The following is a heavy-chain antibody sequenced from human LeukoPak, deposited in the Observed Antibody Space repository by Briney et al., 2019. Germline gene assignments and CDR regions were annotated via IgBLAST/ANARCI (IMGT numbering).Heavy chain of an antibody. J-gene: IGHJ4*02. V-gene: IGHV3-23*01. Sequence: SGGSLRLSCAASGFTFSSYAMSWVRQAPGKGLEWVSAISGSGGSTYYADSVKGRFTISRDNSKNTLYLQMNSLRAEDTAVYYCAKDPKNDFWSGYSGYYFDYWGQGTLVTVSS. CDR1: GFTFSSYA. CDR3: AKDPKNDFWSGYSGYYFDY. CDR2: ISGSGGST. D-gene: IGHD3-3*01.